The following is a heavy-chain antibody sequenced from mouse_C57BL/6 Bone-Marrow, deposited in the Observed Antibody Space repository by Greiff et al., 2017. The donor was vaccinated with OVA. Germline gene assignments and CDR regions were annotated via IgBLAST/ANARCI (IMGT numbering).Heavy chain of an antibody. J-gene: IGHJ2*01. CDR1: GFNIKDDY. CDR3: TSYGNFDY. CDR2: IDPENGDT. D-gene: IGHD2-1*01. V-gene: IGHV14-4*01. Sequence: EVQLQQPGAELVRPGASVNFSCTASGFNIKDDYMHWVKQRPEQGLEWIGWIDPENGDTEYASKFQGKATITADTSSNTAYLQLSSLTSEDTAVYYCTSYGNFDYWGQGTTLTVSS.